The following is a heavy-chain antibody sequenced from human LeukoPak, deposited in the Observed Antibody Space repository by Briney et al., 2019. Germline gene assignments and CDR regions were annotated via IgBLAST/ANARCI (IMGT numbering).Heavy chain of an antibody. CDR1: GFTVSYNY. CDR3: ARGMYGSGTYYIGDAFDI. V-gene: IGHV3-53*01. Sequence: GGSLRLSCAVSGFTVSYNYMSWVRLAPGKGLEWIATIYRGSSAYYADSVKGRLTISRDNAENMLYLQMNSLRDEDTALYYCARGMYGSGTYYIGDAFDIWGRGTMVTVSS. D-gene: IGHD3-10*01. J-gene: IGHJ3*02. CDR2: IYRGSSA.